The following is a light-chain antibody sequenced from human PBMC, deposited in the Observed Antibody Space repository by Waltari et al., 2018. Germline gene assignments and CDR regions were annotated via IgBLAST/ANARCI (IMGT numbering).Light chain of an antibody. CDR1: ALPKQY. CDR2: KDS. V-gene: IGLV3-25*03. J-gene: IGLJ3*02. CDR3: QSADSSGTWV. Sequence: SYELTQPPSVSVSPGQTARITCSGDALPKQYAYWYQQKPGQAPVLAIYKDSERPSGIPGRFSGSSAGTTVPLTIGGVQAEDEADYYCQSADSSGTWVFGGGTKLTVL.